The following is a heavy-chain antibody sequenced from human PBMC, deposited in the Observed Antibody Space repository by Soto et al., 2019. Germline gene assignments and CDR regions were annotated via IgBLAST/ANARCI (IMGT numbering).Heavy chain of an antibody. CDR1: GGSISSGGYY. Sequence: SETLSLTCTVSGGSISSGGYYWSWIRQHPGKGLEWIGYIYYSGSTYYNPSLKSRVTISVDTSKNQFSLKLSSVTAADTAVYYCARGRGIVATINRSLLFNYWGQGTLVTVSS. D-gene: IGHD5-12*01. CDR3: ARGRGIVATINRSLLFNY. CDR2: IYYSGST. V-gene: IGHV4-31*03. J-gene: IGHJ4*02.